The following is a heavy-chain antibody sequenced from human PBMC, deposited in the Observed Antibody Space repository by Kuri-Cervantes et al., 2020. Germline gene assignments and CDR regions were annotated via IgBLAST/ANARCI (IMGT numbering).Heavy chain of an antibody. D-gene: IGHD6-13*01. J-gene: IGHJ4*02. CDR3: ARETPGYSSSPYFDY. V-gene: IGHV3-48*02. CDR1: GFTFSSYS. Sequence: GGSLRLSCAASGFTFSSYSMNWVRQAPGKGLEWVSYISSSSSTIYYADSVKGRFTISRDNAKNSLYLQMNSLRDEDTAVYYCARETPGYSSSPYFDYWGQGTLVTVSS. CDR2: ISSSSSTI.